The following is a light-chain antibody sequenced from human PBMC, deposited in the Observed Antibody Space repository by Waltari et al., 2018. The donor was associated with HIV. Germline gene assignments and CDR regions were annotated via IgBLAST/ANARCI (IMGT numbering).Light chain of an antibody. Sequence: DIQMTQSPSTLSASVGDRVTIICRASQSISSWLAWYQQKPGKAPKLLIYKASSLETGVPSRFSGSGSGTEFTLTISSLQPDDCATYYCQHYNTYPWTFGQGTKVEIK. J-gene: IGKJ1*01. CDR3: QHYNTYPWT. CDR2: KAS. V-gene: IGKV1-5*03. CDR1: QSISSW.